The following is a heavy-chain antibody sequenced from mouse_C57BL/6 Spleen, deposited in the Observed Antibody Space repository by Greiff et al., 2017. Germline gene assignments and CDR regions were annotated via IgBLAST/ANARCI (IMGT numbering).Heavy chain of an antibody. CDR3: ARYAIYDGYYYARDY. J-gene: IGHJ4*01. CDR2: IDPSDSET. Sequence: QVQLQQSGAELVRPGSSVKLSCKASGYTFTSYWMHWVKQRPIQGLEWIGNIDPSDSETPYNQKFKDKATLTVDKSSSTAYMQLSSLTSEDSAVYYCARYAIYDGYYYARDYWGQGTSVTVSS. CDR1: GYTFTSYW. V-gene: IGHV1-52*01. D-gene: IGHD2-3*01.